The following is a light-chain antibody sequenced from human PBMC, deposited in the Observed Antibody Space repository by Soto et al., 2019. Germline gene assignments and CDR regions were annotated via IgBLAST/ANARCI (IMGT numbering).Light chain of an antibody. V-gene: IGKV3-20*01. CDR2: GAS. J-gene: IGKJ5*01. CDR1: RGVSSSH. Sequence: ESVLAQSPVTESLSPGERVTLSSRASRGVSSSHLAWYQQKPGQAPGHRIYGASSRAPGIPDSFSGSGSGTDFTPTLSRLEPEDSAVYFCQQYGSSPHFGQGTRL. CDR3: QQYGSSPH.